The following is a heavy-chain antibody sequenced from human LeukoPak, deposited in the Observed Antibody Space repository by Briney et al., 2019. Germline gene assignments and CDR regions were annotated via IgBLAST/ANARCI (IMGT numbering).Heavy chain of an antibody. V-gene: IGHV4-59*01. D-gene: IGHD2-2*01. CDR1: GGSFSSYY. Sequence: SETLSLTCTVSGGSFSSYYWSWIRQPPGKGLEWIGYIYYSGSTNYNPSLKSRVTISVDTSKNQFSLKLSSVTAADTAVYYCSSTHYYYYYMDVWGKGTTVTVSS. CDR2: IYYSGST. CDR3: SSTHYYYYYMDV. J-gene: IGHJ6*03.